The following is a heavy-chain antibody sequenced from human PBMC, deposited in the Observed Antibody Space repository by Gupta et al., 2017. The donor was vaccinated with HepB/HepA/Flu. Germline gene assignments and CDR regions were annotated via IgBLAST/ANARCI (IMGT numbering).Heavy chain of an antibody. D-gene: IGHD5-12*01. CDR1: GYKFTNYY. CDR2: VSADNGRT. V-gene: IGHV1-18*04. J-gene: IGHJ4*02. CDR3: ARDNKMATNDY. Sequence: QVQLVQSGAEVKKPGASVKVSCKASGYKFTNYYVTWVRQAPGQGIEWLGWVSADNGRTSYAQKVQDRVFMTTDTSTSTAYIELRSLRSDDTAVYYCARDNKMATNDYWGQGTLVTVSS.